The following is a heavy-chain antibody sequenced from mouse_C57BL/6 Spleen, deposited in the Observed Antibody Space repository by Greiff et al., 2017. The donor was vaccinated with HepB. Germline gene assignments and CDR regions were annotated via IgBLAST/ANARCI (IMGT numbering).Heavy chain of an antibody. Sequence: QVQLQQPGAELVRPGSSVKLSCKASGYTFTSYWMYWVKQRPIQGLEWIGNIDPSDSETHYNQKFKDKATLTVDKSSSTAYMQLSSLTSEDSAVYYCARDASYYFDYWGQGTTLTVSS. CDR1: GYTFTSYW. J-gene: IGHJ2*01. CDR2: IDPSDSET. V-gene: IGHV1-52*01. CDR3: ARDASYYFDY.